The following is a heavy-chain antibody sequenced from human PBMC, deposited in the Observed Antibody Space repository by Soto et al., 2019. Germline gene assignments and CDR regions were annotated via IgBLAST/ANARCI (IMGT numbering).Heavy chain of an antibody. CDR1: GGSISSYY. CDR3: ARDKYYSSTSPNWFDP. V-gene: IGHV4-59*01. Sequence: SETLSLTCTVSGGSISSYYWSWIRQPPGKGLEWIGYIYYSGSTNYNPSLKSRVTISVDTSKNQFSLKLSSVTAADTAVYYCARDKYYSSTSPNWFDPWGQGTLVTVSS. CDR2: IYYSGST. J-gene: IGHJ5*02. D-gene: IGHD6-13*01.